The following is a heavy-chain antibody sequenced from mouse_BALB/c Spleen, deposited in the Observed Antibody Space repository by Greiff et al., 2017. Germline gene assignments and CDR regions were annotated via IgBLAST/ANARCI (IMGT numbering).Heavy chain of an antibody. Sequence: EVQLQQSGAELVKPGASVKLSCTASGFNIKDTYMHWVKQRPEQGLEWIGRIDPANGNTKYDPKFQGKATITADTSSNTAYLQLSSLTSEDTAVYYCARSYDGYYDYFDYWGQGTTLTVSA. CDR2: IDPANGNT. CDR1: GFNIKDTY. V-gene: IGHV14-3*02. J-gene: IGHJ2*01. CDR3: ARSYDGYYDYFDY. D-gene: IGHD2-3*01.